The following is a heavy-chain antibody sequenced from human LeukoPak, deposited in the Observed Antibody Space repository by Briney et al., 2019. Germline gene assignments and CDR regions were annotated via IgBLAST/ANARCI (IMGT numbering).Heavy chain of an antibody. CDR1: GFTFTSHG. J-gene: IGHJ6*03. CDR3: TRDIVVVVAASLAQDYYYYYYMDV. Sequence: GGSLRLSCEVSGFTFTSHGMNWIRKAPGKGLEWVGFIRSKAYGGTTEYAASVKGRFTISRDDSKSIAYLQMNSLKTEDTAVYYCTRDIVVVVAASLAQDYYYYYYMDVWGKGTTVTISS. V-gene: IGHV3-49*03. D-gene: IGHD2-15*01. CDR2: IRSKAYGGTT.